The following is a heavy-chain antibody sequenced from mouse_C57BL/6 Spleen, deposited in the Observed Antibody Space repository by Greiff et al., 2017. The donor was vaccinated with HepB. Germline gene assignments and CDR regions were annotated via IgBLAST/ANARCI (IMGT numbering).Heavy chain of an antibody. J-gene: IGHJ4*01. CDR1: GFTFSDYG. V-gene: IGHV5-17*01. D-gene: IGHD2-2*01. CDR2: LSSGSSTI. Sequence: DVMLVESGGGLVKPGGSLKLSCAASGFTFSDYGMHWVRQAPEKGLEWVAYLSSGSSTIYYADTVKGRFTISRDNAKNTLFLQMTSLRSEDTAMYYCARTVTTYAMDYWGQGTSVTVSS. CDR3: ARTVTTYAMDY.